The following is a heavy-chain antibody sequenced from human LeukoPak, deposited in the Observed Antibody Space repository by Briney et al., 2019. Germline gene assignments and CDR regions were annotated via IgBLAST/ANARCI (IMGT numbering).Heavy chain of an antibody. J-gene: IGHJ5*02. Sequence: SETLSLTCTVSGGSISSSSYYWGWIRQPPGKGLEWIGSIYYSGSTYYNPSLKSRVTISVDTSKNQFSLKLSSVTAADTAVYYCARGTMIVEFDPWGQGTLVTVSS. CDR3: ARGTMIVEFDP. D-gene: IGHD3-22*01. V-gene: IGHV4-39*07. CDR1: GGSISSSSYY. CDR2: IYYSGST.